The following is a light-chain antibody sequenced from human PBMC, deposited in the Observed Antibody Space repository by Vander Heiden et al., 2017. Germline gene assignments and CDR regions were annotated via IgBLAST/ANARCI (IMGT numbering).Light chain of an antibody. V-gene: IGLV3-1*01. Sequence: YELTQPPSVSVPPAQTASITCSGDKLGDKYACWYQQKPGQSPMLVIYQDSKRPSGIPERFSGSNSGNTATLTISGTQAMDEADYYCQAWDSSTYVFGTGTKVTVL. CDR1: KLGDKY. CDR2: QDS. J-gene: IGLJ1*01. CDR3: QAWDSSTYV.